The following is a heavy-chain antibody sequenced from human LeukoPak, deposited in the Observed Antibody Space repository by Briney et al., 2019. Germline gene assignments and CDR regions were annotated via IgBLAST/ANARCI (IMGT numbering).Heavy chain of an antibody. Sequence: GGSLRLPCAASGFTFSRYSVNWVRQAPGKGLEWVSCISDSSRHIYYADSVKGRFTISRDNAKSSASLQMNSLRVDDTAVYYCARAYTNGDYLDYWGQGTLVTVSS. D-gene: IGHD4-17*01. CDR1: GFTFSRYS. J-gene: IGHJ4*02. V-gene: IGHV3-21*01. CDR2: ISDSSRHI. CDR3: ARAYTNGDYLDY.